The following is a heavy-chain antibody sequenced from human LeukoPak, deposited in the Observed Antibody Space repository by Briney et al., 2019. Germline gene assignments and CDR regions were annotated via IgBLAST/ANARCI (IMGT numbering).Heavy chain of an antibody. Sequence: GGSLRLSCAASGFTFSDYYMSWIRQAPGKGLEWVSYISSSGSTIYYADSVKGRFTISRDNAKNSLYLQMNSLSAEDTAVYYCARKDYDFWSGYALDYWGQGTLVTVSS. V-gene: IGHV3-11*04. J-gene: IGHJ4*02. D-gene: IGHD3-3*01. CDR2: ISSSGSTI. CDR1: GFTFSDYY. CDR3: ARKDYDFWSGYALDY.